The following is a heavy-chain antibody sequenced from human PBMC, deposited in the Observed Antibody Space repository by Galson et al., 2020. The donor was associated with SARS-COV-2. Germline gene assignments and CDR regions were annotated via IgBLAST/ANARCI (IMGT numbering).Heavy chain of an antibody. CDR1: GGSISSYY. D-gene: IGHD2-15*01. Sequence: ETSETLSLTCTVSGGSISSYYWSWIRQPPGKGLEWIGYIYSSGSTNYNPSLKSRVTISVDTSKNQFSLKLSSVTAADTAVYYCARRGLGYCSGGSCYSGFDYWGQGTLVTVSS. V-gene: IGHV4-59*08. J-gene: IGHJ4*02. CDR2: IYSSGST. CDR3: ARRGLGYCSGGSCYSGFDY.